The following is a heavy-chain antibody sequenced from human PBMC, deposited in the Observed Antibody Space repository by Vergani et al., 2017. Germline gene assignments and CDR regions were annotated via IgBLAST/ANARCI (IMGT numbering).Heavy chain of an antibody. D-gene: IGHD2-2*01. J-gene: IGHJ4*02. V-gene: IGHV4-59*01. CDR1: GGSISSYY. Sequence: QVQLQESGPGLVKPSETLSLTCTVSGGSISSYYWSWIRQPPGKGLEWIGYIYYSGSTNYNTPLKSRVTISVDTSKNQFSLKLSSVTAADTAVYYCARYSVGIDYWGQGTLVTVSS. CDR2: IYYSGST. CDR3: ARYSVGIDY.